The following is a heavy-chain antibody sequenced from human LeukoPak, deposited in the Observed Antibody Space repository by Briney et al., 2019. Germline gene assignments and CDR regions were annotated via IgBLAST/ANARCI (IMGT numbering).Heavy chain of an antibody. CDR3: ARDLFGHSSGWNNAFDI. CDR2: IYYSGST. V-gene: IGHV4-59*01. CDR1: GGSISSYY. D-gene: IGHD6-19*01. Sequence: SETLSLTCTVSGGSISSYYWSWIRQPPRKGLEWIGYIYYSGSTNYNPSLKSRVIISVDTSKNQISLKLSSVTAADTAVYYCARDLFGHSSGWNNAFDIWGQGTMVTVSS. J-gene: IGHJ3*02.